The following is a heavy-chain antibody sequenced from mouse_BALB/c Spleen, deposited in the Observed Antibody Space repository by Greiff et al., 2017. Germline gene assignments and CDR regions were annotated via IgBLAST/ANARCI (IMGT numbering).Heavy chain of an antibody. D-gene: IGHD1-1*01. V-gene: IGHV5-17*02. CDR2: ISSGSSTI. CDR3: ARAPGLRYYFDY. J-gene: IGHJ2*01. CDR1: GFTFSSFG. Sequence: EVKLQESGGGLVQPGGSRKLSCAASGFTFSSFGMHWVRQAPEKGLEWVAYISSGSSTIYYADTVKGRFTISRDNPKNTLFLQMTSLRSEDTAMYYCARAPGLRYYFDYWGQGTTLTVSS.